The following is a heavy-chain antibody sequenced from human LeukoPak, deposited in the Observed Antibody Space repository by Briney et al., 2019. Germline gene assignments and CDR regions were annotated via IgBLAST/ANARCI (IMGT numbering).Heavy chain of an antibody. CDR1: GGSISIYY. D-gene: IGHD1-26*01. V-gene: IGHV4-59*01. CDR3: VRDRELTF. Sequence: PAETLSLTCTVSGGSISIYYWCWVRQPPGKGLEWIGYIYNSGSTIYNPSLKSRVSISVDTSKNQFSLKLNSVTAADTAVYFCVRDRELTFWSQGTLVTVSS. CDR2: IYNSGST. J-gene: IGHJ4*02.